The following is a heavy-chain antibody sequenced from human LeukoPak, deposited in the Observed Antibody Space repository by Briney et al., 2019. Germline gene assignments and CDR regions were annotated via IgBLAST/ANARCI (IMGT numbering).Heavy chain of an antibody. CDR3: AREGVYYGSGSYYFDY. Sequence: GGSLRLSCAASGVTFSSYAMSWVRQAPGKGLEWVSAISGSGGSTYYADSVKGRFTISRDNSKNTLYLQMNSLRAEDTAVYYCAREGVYYGSGSYYFDYWGQGTLVTVSS. CDR2: ISGSGGST. V-gene: IGHV3-23*01. J-gene: IGHJ4*02. D-gene: IGHD3-10*01. CDR1: GVTFSSYA.